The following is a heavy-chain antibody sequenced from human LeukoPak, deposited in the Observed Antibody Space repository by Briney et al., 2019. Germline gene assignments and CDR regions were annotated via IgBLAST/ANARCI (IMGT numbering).Heavy chain of an antibody. CDR1: GGSISSTGYY. CDR2: IYYSGST. Sequence: SETLSLTCTVSGGSISSTGYYWGWIRQPPGKGLEWIGSIYYSGSTNYNPSLKSRVTISVDKSKNQFSLKLSSVTAADTAVYYCARDVVATIGVFDYWGQGTLVTVSS. J-gene: IGHJ4*02. CDR3: ARDVVATIGVFDY. V-gene: IGHV4-39*07. D-gene: IGHD5-12*01.